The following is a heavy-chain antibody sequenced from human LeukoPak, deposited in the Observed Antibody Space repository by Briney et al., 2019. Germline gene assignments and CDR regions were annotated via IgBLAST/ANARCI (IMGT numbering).Heavy chain of an antibody. CDR2: ISYDGSNE. CDR3: AKDKSIFGVVPYYFDY. Sequence: GRSLRLSCAASGFTFSTYPMHWVRQAPGKGLEWVAAISYDGSNECSADSVRGRFTLSRDNSKNTLYLQMNSLRAEDTAVYYCAKDKSIFGVVPYYFDYWGQGTLVTVSS. CDR1: GFTFSTYP. D-gene: IGHD3-3*01. J-gene: IGHJ4*02. V-gene: IGHV3-30-3*01.